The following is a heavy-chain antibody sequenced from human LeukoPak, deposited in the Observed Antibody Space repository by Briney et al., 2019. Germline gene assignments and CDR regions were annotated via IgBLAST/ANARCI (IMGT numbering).Heavy chain of an antibody. V-gene: IGHV3-30*02. CDR1: GFTFSSYG. CDR2: IRYDESNK. D-gene: IGHD3-3*01. CDR3: ARGEEGITIFGVVTSIDY. J-gene: IGHJ4*02. Sequence: GGSLRLSCAASGFTFSSYGMPWVRQAPGKGLEWVAFIRYDESNKYYADSVKGRFTISRDNSKNTLYLQMNSLRAEDTAVYYCARGEEGITIFGVVTSIDYWGQGTLVTVSS.